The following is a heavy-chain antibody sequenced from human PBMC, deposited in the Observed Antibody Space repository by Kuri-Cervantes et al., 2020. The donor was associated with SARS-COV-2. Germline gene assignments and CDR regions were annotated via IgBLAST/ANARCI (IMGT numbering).Heavy chain of an antibody. Sequence: LSLTCAASGFTFSDYYMSWIRQAPGKGLEWVSYISSSSSYTNYADSVKGRFTISRDNAKNSLYLQMNSLRAEDTAVYYCARVQDYYSNSQFDYWGQGTLVTVSS. CDR1: GFTFSDYY. CDR2: ISSSSSYT. CDR3: ARVQDYYSNSQFDY. D-gene: IGHD4-11*01. V-gene: IGHV3-11*05. J-gene: IGHJ4*02.